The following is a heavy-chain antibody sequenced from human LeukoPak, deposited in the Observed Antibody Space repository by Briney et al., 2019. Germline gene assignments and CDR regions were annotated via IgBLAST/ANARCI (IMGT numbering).Heavy chain of an antibody. CDR1: GFPFSTYG. V-gene: IGHV3-33*01. D-gene: IGHD3-10*01. CDR2: IWHDGSNK. Sequence: GGSLRLSCAASGFPFSTYGMHWVRQAPGKGLEWVAVIWHDGSNKYHADSVKGRFTISRDNSKNTLYLQMNSLRAEDTAVYYCARTYYYGSGSYSYGMDVWGQGTTVTVSS. CDR3: ARTYYYGSGSYSYGMDV. J-gene: IGHJ6*02.